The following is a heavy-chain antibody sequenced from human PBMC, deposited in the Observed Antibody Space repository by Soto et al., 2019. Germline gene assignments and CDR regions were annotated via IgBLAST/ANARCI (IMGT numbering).Heavy chain of an antibody. D-gene: IGHD1-1*01. CDR2: ISGSGGST. J-gene: IGHJ6*03. Sequence: GGSLRLSCAASGFTFSSYAMSWVRQAPGKGLEWVSAISGSGGSTYYADSVKGRFTISRDNSKNTLYLQMNSLRAEDTAVYYCAKVGPTLRDVDYYYYMDVWGKGTTVTVSS. CDR3: AKVGPTLRDVDYYYYMDV. CDR1: GFTFSSYA. V-gene: IGHV3-23*01.